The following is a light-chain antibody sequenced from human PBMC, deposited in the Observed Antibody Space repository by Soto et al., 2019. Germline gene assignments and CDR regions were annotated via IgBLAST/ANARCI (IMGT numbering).Light chain of an antibody. Sequence: EIVMAQSPATLSVSPGERATLSCRASQSVGSNLAWYQQKPGQAPRLLIYGASTRVTGIPARFSGSGSGTEFTLTISSLQSEDFAVYHRQQYCHWWTFGQGTKVDI. V-gene: IGKV3-15*01. CDR2: GAS. CDR1: QSVGSN. J-gene: IGKJ1*01. CDR3: QQYCHWWT.